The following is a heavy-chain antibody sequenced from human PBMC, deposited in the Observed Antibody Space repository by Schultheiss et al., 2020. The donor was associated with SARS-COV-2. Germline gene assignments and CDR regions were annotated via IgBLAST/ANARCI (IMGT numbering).Heavy chain of an antibody. Sequence: GGSLRLSCAASGFTFDDYAMHWVRQAPGKGLEWVSAISGSGGSTYYADSVKGRFTISRDNAKNSLYLQMNSLRAEDTAVYYCARVRGSTNHYYYYYGMDVWGQGTTVTVSS. D-gene: IGHD2-2*01. CDR1: GFTFDDYA. J-gene: IGHJ6*02. V-gene: IGHV3-20*04. CDR3: ARVRGSTNHYYYYYGMDV. CDR2: ISGSGGST.